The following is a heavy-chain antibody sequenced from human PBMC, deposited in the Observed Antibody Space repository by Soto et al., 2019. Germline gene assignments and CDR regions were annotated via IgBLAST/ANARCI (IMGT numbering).Heavy chain of an antibody. D-gene: IGHD3-10*01. Sequence: QVQLQQWGAGLLKPSETLSLTCAVYGGSFSGYYWSWIRQPPGKGLEWIGEINHSGSTNYNPSLKSRVTISVDTSKNQFSLKLSSVTAADTAVYYCASPHYYGSGRHFDYWGQGTLVTVSS. J-gene: IGHJ4*02. V-gene: IGHV4-34*01. CDR2: INHSGST. CDR1: GGSFSGYY. CDR3: ASPHYYGSGRHFDY.